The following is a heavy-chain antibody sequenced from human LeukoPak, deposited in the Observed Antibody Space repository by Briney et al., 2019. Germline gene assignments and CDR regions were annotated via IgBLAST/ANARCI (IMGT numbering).Heavy chain of an antibody. V-gene: IGHV1-69*06. CDR2: IIPIFGTA. CDR3: ARAVTTGRVSLPFDY. D-gene: IGHD4-17*01. Sequence: ASVKVSCKASGGTFSSYAISWVRQAPGQGLEWMGGIIPIFGTANYAQKFQGRVTITGDKSTSTAYMELSSLRSEDTAVYYCARAVTTGRVSLPFDYWGQGTLVTVSS. J-gene: IGHJ4*02. CDR1: GGTFSSYA.